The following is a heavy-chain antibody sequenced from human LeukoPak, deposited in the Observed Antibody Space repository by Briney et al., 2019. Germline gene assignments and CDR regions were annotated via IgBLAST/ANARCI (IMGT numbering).Heavy chain of an antibody. CDR1: GFTFSSYE. CDR2: ISSSGSTI. V-gene: IGHV3-48*03. D-gene: IGHD7-27*01. CDR3: ARDGDWGSMDY. J-gene: IGHJ4*02. Sequence: PGGSLRLSCAASGFTFSSYEMNWVRQAPGKGLEWVSYISSSGSTIYYADSVKGRFTISRDNAKNSLYLQMNSLRAEDTAVYYCARDGDWGSMDYWGQGTLVTVSS.